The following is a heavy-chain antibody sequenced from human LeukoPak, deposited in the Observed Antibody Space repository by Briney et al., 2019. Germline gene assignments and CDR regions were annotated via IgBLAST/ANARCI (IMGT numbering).Heavy chain of an antibody. CDR2: ISSSRSYI. Sequence: PGGSLRLSCAASGFTFSSYSMNWVRQAPGKGLEWVSSISSSRSYIYHADSVKGRFTISRDNAKNSLYLQMNSLRAEDTAVYYCAGSLWFGDSGWFDPWGQGTLVTVSS. CDR1: GFTFSSYS. V-gene: IGHV3-21*01. D-gene: IGHD3-10*01. CDR3: AGSLWFGDSGWFDP. J-gene: IGHJ5*02.